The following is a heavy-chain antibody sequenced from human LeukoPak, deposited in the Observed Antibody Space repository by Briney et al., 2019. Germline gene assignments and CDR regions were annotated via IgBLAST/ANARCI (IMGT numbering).Heavy chain of an antibody. Sequence: SETLSLTCTVSGGSVSISSYYWGWIRQPPGKGPEWIGYIYYSGSTNYNPSLKSRVTISVDTSKNQFSLKLSSVTAADTAVYYCARWDYYGSGSYYMGVDYWGQGTLVTVSS. V-gene: IGHV4-61*01. J-gene: IGHJ4*02. CDR3: ARWDYYGSGSYYMGVDY. D-gene: IGHD3-10*01. CDR1: GGSVSISSYY. CDR2: IYYSGST.